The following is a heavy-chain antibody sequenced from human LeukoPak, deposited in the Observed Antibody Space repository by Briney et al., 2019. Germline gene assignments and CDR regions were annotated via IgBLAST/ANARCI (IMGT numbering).Heavy chain of an antibody. V-gene: IGHV4-34*01. CDR2: INHSGST. J-gene: IGHJ5*02. D-gene: IGHD1-1*01. CDR3: ASCGTQLPYNWFDP. CDR1: GGSFSGYY. Sequence: SETLSLTCAVYGGSFSGYYWSWVRQPPGKGLEWIGEINHSGSTNYNPSLKSRVTISVDTSKNQFSLKLSSVTAADTAVYYCASCGTQLPYNWFDPWGQGTLVTVSS.